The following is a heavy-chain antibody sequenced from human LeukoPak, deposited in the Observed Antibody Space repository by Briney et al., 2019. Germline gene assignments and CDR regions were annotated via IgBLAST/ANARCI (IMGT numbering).Heavy chain of an antibody. D-gene: IGHD1-7*01. CDR1: GFTFSMYW. CDR2: IKEDGSEK. V-gene: IGHV3-7*05. CDR3: ARDSRRGELPNY. J-gene: IGHJ4*02. Sequence: GGSLRLSCAASGFTFSMYWMSWVRQAPGKGLEWVANIKEDGSEKYYVDSVRGRFTISRDNAKNSLFLQMNSLRAEDTAMYYCARDSRRGELPNYWGQGTPVTVSS.